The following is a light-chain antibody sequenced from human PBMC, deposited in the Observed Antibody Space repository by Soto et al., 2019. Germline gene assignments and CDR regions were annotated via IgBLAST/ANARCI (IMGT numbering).Light chain of an antibody. J-gene: IGKJ4*01. CDR1: QSISSY. Sequence: DIQMTQSPSSLSASVGDRVTITCRASQSISSYLNWYQQKPGKAPKLLIYAASSLQSGVPSRFSASELGTNFTLSISSLQPEDFATYYGHQSYSTPQGLTFGGGTKVEIK. CDR2: AAS. V-gene: IGKV1-39*01. CDR3: HQSYSTPQGLT.